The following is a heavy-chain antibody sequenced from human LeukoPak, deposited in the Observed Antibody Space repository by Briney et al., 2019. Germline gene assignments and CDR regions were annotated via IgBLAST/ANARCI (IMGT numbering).Heavy chain of an antibody. CDR2: INWNGGST. D-gene: IGHD2-15*01. V-gene: IGHV3-20*04. Sequence: GRSLRLSCAASGFXFDDYGITWVRQAPGKGLEWVSGINWNGGSTAYADSVKGRFTISRDNAKNSLYLQMNSLRAEDTAFYYCTKMRGSLYAFDVWGRGTMVTVS. J-gene: IGHJ3*01. CDR3: TKMRGSLYAFDV. CDR1: GFXFDDYG.